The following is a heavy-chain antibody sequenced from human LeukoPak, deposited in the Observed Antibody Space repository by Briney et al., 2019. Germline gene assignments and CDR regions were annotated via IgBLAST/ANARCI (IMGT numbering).Heavy chain of an antibody. D-gene: IGHD3-10*01. J-gene: IGHJ4*02. Sequence: GGSLRLSCAASGFTVSSNYMSWVRQAPGKGLEWVSVIYSGGSTYYADSVKGRFTISSDNSKNTLYLQMNSLRAEDTAVYYCARAAYYYGSAIDYWGQGTLVTVSS. CDR1: GFTVSSNY. CDR3: ARAAYYYGSAIDY. CDR2: IYSGGST. V-gene: IGHV3-66*01.